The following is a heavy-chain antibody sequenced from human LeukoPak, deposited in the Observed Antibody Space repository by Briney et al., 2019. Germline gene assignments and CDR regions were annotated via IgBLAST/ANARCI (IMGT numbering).Heavy chain of an antibody. CDR2: ISSSSSYI. CDR3: ARVGSYGMDV. CDR1: GFTFSSYS. D-gene: IGHD3-10*01. V-gene: IGHV3-21*06. Sequence: GGSLRLSCAASGFTFSSYSMNWVRQAPGKGLEWVSSISSSSSYIYYADPVKGRFTISRDNAKNSLYLQMNDLRAEDTAVYYCARVGSYGMDVWGQGTTVTVSS. J-gene: IGHJ6*02.